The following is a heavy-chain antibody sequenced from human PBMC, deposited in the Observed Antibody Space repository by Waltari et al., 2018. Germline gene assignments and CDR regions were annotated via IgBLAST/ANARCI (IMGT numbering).Heavy chain of an antibody. V-gene: IGHV3-48*03. CDR1: GFTFSSYE. D-gene: IGHD2-2*01. Sequence: EVQLVESGGGLVQPGGSLRLSCAASGFTFSSYEMNWVRQAPGKGLEWVSYIISSGSTTYHAESVEGRFTISRDNAKNALYLQMNSLRSEDTAVYYGARALYRIVVVPAALDYWGQGTLVTVSS. CDR2: IISSGSTT. J-gene: IGHJ4*02. CDR3: ARALYRIVVVPAALDY.